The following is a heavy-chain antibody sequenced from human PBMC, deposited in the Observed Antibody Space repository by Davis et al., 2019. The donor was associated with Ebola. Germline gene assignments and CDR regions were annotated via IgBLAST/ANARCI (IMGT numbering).Heavy chain of an antibody. CDR1: GFTFSSYS. J-gene: IGHJ6*02. D-gene: IGHD3-10*01. CDR3: ARDPLAGPHYYYGMDV. V-gene: IGHV3-48*04. Sequence: GGSLRLSCAASGFTFSSYSMNWVRQAPGKGLEWVSYISSSSSTIYYADSVKGRSTISRDNAKNSLYLQMNSLRAEDTAVYYCARDPLAGPHYYYGMDVWGQGTTVTVSS. CDR2: ISSSSSTI.